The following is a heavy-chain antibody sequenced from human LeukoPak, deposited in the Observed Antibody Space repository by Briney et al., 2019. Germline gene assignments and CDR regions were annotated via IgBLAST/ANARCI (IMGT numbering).Heavy chain of an antibody. Sequence: APVKVSCKVSGYTLTELSMHWVRQAPGKGLEWMGGFDPEDGETIYAQKFQGRVTMTEDTSTDTAYMELSSLRSEDTAVYYCARGGGGSGWYGDFQHWGQGTLVTVSS. D-gene: IGHD6-19*01. CDR3: ARGGGGSGWYGDFQH. J-gene: IGHJ1*01. CDR1: GYTLTELS. V-gene: IGHV1-24*01. CDR2: FDPEDGET.